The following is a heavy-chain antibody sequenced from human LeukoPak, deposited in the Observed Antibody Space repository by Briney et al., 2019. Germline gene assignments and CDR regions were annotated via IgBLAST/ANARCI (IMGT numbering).Heavy chain of an antibody. V-gene: IGHV4-59*08. D-gene: IGHD6-6*01. J-gene: IGHJ4*02. CDR2: IYYSGST. Sequence: SETLSLTCTVSGGSISSYYWSWIRQPPGKGLEWIGYIYYSGSTNYNPSLKSRVTISVDTSKNQFPLKLSSVTAADTAVYYCASLRQLGRLDYWGQGTLVTVSS. CDR3: ASLRQLGRLDY. CDR1: GGSISSYY.